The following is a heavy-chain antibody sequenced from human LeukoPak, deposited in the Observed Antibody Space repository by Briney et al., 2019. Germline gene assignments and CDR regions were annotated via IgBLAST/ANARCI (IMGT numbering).Heavy chain of an antibody. CDR1: GITLSNYG. V-gene: IGHV3-23*01. D-gene: IGHD3-22*01. Sequence: GGSLRLSCAVSGITLSNYGMSRVRQAPGKGLEWVAGISGSGGRTNYADSVKGRFTVSRDNPKNTLYLQMNSLRAEDTAVYFCAKRGVVIRVILVGFHKEANYFDSWGQGALVTVSS. CDR2: ISGSGGRT. CDR3: AKRGVVIRVILVGFHKEANYFDS. J-gene: IGHJ4*02.